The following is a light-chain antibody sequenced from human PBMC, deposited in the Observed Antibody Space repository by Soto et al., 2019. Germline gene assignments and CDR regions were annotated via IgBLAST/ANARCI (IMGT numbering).Light chain of an antibody. CDR2: DDS. J-gene: IGKJ5*01. Sequence: PGEIATLSCRATHIVTDYVAWYQQKPGQSPRLLIYDDSRRATGVPARFSGGGSGADFTLTISSLEPEDFAVYYCHQRSDWPLISFGPGTRLEIK. CDR3: HQRSDWPLIS. V-gene: IGKV3-11*01. CDR1: HIVTDY.